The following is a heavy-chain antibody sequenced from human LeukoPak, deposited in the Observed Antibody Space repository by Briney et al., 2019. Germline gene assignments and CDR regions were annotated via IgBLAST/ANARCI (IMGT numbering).Heavy chain of an antibody. J-gene: IGHJ4*02. D-gene: IGHD3-10*01. Sequence: GGSLRLSCAASGFAFSSYAMHWVRQAPGKGLEWVAVISYDGSNKYYADSVKGRFTISRDNSKNTLYLQMNSLRAEDTAVYYCARGVPAGCYWGQGTLVTVSS. CDR2: ISYDGSNK. CDR1: GFAFSSYA. CDR3: ARGVPAGCY. V-gene: IGHV3-30-3*01.